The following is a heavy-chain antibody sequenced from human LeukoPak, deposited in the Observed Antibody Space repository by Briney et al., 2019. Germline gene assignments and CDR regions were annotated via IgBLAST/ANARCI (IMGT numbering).Heavy chain of an antibody. V-gene: IGHV3-30-3*01. Sequence: GGSLRLSCAASGFTFSSYVMHWVRQAPGKGLEWVAVISYDGSNKYYADSVKGRFTISRDNSKNTLYVQMNSPRAEDTAVYYCAREMDTAMVFDYWGQGTLVTVSS. J-gene: IGHJ4*02. CDR3: AREMDTAMVFDY. CDR1: GFTFSSYV. D-gene: IGHD5-18*01. CDR2: ISYDGSNK.